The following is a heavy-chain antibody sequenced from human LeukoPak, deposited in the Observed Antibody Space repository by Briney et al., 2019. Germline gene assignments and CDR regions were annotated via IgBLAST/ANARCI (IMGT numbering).Heavy chain of an antibody. V-gene: IGHV3-23*01. D-gene: IGHD3-10*01. CDR3: ARDGITMVRGVIGY. CDR2: ISGSGGST. CDR1: GFTFSSYA. J-gene: IGHJ4*02. Sequence: GGSLRLSCAASGFTFSSYAMSWVRQAPGKGLEWVSAISGSGGSTYYADSVKGRFTISRGNSKNTLYLQMNSLRAEDTAVYYCARDGITMVRGVIGYWGQGTLVTVSS.